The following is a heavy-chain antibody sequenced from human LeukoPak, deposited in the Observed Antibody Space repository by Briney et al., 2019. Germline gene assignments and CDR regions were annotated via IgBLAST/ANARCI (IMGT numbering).Heavy chain of an antibody. CDR1: GGSISSYY. D-gene: IGHD3-10*01. CDR3: ARARSYGSGSSYYMDV. V-gene: IGHV4-59*01. Sequence: SETLSLTCTVSGGSISSYYWSWIRQPPGKGLEWIGYIYYSGSTNYNPSLKSRVTISVDTSKNQFSLKLSSVTAADTAVYYCARARSYGSGSSYYMDVWGKGTTVTISS. J-gene: IGHJ6*03. CDR2: IYYSGST.